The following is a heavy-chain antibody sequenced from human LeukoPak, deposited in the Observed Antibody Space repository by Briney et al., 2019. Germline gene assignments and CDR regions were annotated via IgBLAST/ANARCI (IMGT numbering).Heavy chain of an antibody. CDR2: ISYDGSNK. Sequence: GRSLRLSCAASGFTFSSYAMHWVRQAPGKGLEWVAVISYDGSNKYYADSVKGRFTISRDNSKNTLYLQMNSLRAEDTAVYYCARAASSVYYYSLDYWGQGTLVTVSS. CDR1: GFTFSSYA. J-gene: IGHJ4*02. CDR3: ARAASSVYYYSLDY. D-gene: IGHD3-22*01. V-gene: IGHV3-30-3*01.